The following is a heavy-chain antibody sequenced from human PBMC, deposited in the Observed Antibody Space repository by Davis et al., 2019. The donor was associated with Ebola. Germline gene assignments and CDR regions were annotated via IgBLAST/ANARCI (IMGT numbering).Heavy chain of an antibody. J-gene: IGHJ4*02. Sequence: PGGPLRLSCPVSGGPISPYYWSWIRQLPGKGLDWIGYVEHHARPEYIPSFNSRVNISVDKSKNQFSLRLTSVTPADTAVYYCARGRSTHRCWGQGARVTVST. CDR2: VEHHARP. CDR1: GGPISPYY. D-gene: IGHD4-11*01. CDR3: ARGRSTHRC. V-gene: IGHV4-59*01.